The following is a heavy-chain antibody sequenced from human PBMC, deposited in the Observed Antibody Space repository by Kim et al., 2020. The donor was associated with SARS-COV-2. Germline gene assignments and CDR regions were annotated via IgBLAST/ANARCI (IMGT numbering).Heavy chain of an antibody. D-gene: IGHD3-22*01. J-gene: IGHJ6*02. CDR3: AKDLHYYDNSGCVDV. V-gene: IGHV3-30*02. Sequence: DSVKGRFTISRDNSKNTLYLQMNSLRAEDTAVYYCAKDLHYYDNSGCVDVWGQGTTVTVSS.